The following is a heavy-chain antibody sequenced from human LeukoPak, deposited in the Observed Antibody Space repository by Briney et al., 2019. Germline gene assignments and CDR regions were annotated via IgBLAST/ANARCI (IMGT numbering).Heavy chain of an antibody. CDR2: ISSSGSTI. CDR1: GFTFSDHY. J-gene: IGHJ4*02. CDR3: ARDGLDYYGSGSYYNLYYFDY. D-gene: IGHD3-10*01. Sequence: GGSLRLSCAASGFTFSDHYMSWIRQAPGKGLEWVSYISSSGSTIYYADSVKGRFTISRDNAKNSLYLQMNSLRAEDTAVHYCARDGLDYYGSGSYYNLYYFDYWGQGTLVTVSS. V-gene: IGHV3-11*01.